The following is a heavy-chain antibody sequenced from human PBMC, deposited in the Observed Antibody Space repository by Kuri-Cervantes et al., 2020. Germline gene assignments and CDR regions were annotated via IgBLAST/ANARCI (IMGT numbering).Heavy chain of an antibody. V-gene: IGHV3-23*01. Sequence: GESLKISCAASGFTFSSYAMSWVRQAPGKGLEWVSAISGSGGSTYYADSVKGRFTISRDNSKNTLYLQMNSLRAEDTAVYYCAKDRGAAGIAAAAVYWGQGTLVTVSS. CDR3: AKDRGAAGIAAAAVY. CDR1: GFTFSSYA. J-gene: IGHJ4*02. D-gene: IGHD6-13*01. CDR2: ISGSGGST.